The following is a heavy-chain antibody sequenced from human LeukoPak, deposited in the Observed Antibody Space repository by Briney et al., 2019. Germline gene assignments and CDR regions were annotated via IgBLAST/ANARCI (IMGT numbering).Heavy chain of an antibody. CDR3: ARALYCSSTSCGGFDP. CDR2: INHSGST. J-gene: IGHJ5*02. Sequence: SETLSLTCAVYGGSFSGYYWSWLRQPPGKGLEWIGEINHSGSTNYNPSLKSRVTISVDPSKHQFSLKLSSATAADTALYYCARALYCSSTSCGGFDPWGQGPLVTVSS. D-gene: IGHD2-2*01. CDR1: GGSFSGYY. V-gene: IGHV4-34*01.